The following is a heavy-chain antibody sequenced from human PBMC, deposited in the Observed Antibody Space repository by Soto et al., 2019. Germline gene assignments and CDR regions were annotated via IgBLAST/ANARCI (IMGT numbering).Heavy chain of an antibody. Sequence: PLETLSLTCTVSGGSISNYYWTWIRQPAGKGLEWIGRIYTSGSTNYNPSLKSRLTMSVDTSKNQFSLKLSSVTAADTALYYCARQTTYSSSWFDYWGHGTLVTVSS. CDR3: ARQTTYSSSWFDY. J-gene: IGHJ5*01. D-gene: IGHD6-13*01. CDR2: IYTSGST. CDR1: GGSISNYY. V-gene: IGHV4-4*07.